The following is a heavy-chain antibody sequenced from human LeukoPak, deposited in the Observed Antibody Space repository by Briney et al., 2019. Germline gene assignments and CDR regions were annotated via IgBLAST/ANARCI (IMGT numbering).Heavy chain of an antibody. V-gene: IGHV1-18*01. Sequence: ASVKVSCKASGYTFTSYGISWVRQAPGRGLEWMGWISAYNGNTNYAQKLQGRVTMTTDTSTSTAYMELRSLRSDDTAVYYCARDRGGDYYDSSGYRDWGQGTLVTVSS. CDR3: ARDRGGDYYDSSGYRD. CDR2: ISAYNGNT. J-gene: IGHJ4*02. D-gene: IGHD3-22*01. CDR1: GYTFTSYG.